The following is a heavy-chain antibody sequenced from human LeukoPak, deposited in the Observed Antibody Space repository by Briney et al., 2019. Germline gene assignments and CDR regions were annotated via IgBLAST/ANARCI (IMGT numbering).Heavy chain of an antibody. D-gene: IGHD3-22*01. CDR1: GYTLTELS. CDR3: ATDHYYDSSGYY. Sequence: ASVKVSCKVSGYTLTELSMHWVRQAPGKGLEWMGGFGPEDGETIYAQKFQGRVTMTEDTSTDTAYMELSSLRSEDTAVYYCATDHYYDSSGYYWGQGTLVTVSS. V-gene: IGHV1-24*01. J-gene: IGHJ4*02. CDR2: FGPEDGET.